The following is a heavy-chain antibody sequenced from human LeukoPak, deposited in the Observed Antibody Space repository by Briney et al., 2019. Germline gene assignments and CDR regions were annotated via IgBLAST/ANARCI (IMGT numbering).Heavy chain of an antibody. CDR2: IYWDDDK. V-gene: IGHV2-5*02. J-gene: IGHJ4*02. CDR3: AHTLRYFDWLLSFDY. CDR1: GFSLSTGGVG. D-gene: IGHD3-9*01. Sequence: SGPTLVKPTQTLTLTCTLSGFSLSTGGVGVGWIRQPPGKALELLALIYWDDDKRYSPSLKSRLTITKDTSKNQVVLTMTNVDPADTATCYCAHTLRYFDWLLSFDYWGQGTLVTVSS.